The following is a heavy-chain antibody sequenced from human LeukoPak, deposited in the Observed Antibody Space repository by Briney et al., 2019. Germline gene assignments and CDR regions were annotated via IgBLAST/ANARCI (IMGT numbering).Heavy chain of an antibody. J-gene: IGHJ4*02. CDR3: ARKTYYYDSSGYYYQPLDY. D-gene: IGHD3-22*01. Sequence: SVKVSCTASGGTFSSYAISWVRQAPGQGLEWMGGIIPIFGTANYARKFQGRVTITADESTSTAYMELSSLRSEDTAVYYCARKTYYYDSSGYYYQPLDYWGQGTLVTVSS. CDR1: GGTFSSYA. V-gene: IGHV1-69*13. CDR2: IIPIFGTA.